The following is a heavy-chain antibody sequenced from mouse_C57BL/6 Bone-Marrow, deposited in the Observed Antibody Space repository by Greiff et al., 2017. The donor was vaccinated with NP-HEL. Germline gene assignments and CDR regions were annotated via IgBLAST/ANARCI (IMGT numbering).Heavy chain of an antibody. V-gene: IGHV3-5*01. CDR2: IYYSGTI. CDR3: ARGGGYYDYDGVYFDY. D-gene: IGHD2-4*01. J-gene: IGHJ2*01. CDR1: GISITTGNYR. Sequence: EVKLVESGPGLVKPSQTVFLTCTVTGISITTGNYRWSWIRQFPGNKLEWIGYIYYSGTITYNPSLTSRTTITRDTPKNQFFLEMNSLTAEDTATYYCARGGGYYDYDGVYFDYWGQGTTLTVSS.